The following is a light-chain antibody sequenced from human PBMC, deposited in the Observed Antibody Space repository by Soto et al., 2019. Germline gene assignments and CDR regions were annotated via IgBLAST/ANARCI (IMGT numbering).Light chain of an antibody. CDR1: QSISNW. Sequence: DIQMTQSPSTLSASVGDTVTITCRASQSISNWLAWYQQKPGQATILLIHKASTLESGVRAKFSGSGSGTEFTLTISSLQPDDFATFYCQQYDRFPYTFGQGTKLEIK. V-gene: IGKV1-5*03. J-gene: IGKJ2*01. CDR2: KAS. CDR3: QQYDRFPYT.